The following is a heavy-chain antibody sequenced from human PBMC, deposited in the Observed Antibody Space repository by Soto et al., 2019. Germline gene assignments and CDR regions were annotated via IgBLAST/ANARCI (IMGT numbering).Heavy chain of an antibody. V-gene: IGHV4-61*08. CDR1: GDSVSSADYY. CDR2: VYYSGSA. J-gene: IGHJ4*02. Sequence: PSETLSLTCTVSGDSVSSADYYWAWLRPPPGERLEWIGYVYYSGSAKYNPSLKSRVTISVDTSKNQFSLTLNSVIAADTAVYYCARDKITGLFDYWGQGTLVTVSS. CDR3: ARDKITGLFDY. D-gene: IGHD2-8*02.